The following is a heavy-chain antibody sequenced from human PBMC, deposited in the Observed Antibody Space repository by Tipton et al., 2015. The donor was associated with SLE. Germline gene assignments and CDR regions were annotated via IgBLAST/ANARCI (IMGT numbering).Heavy chain of an antibody. D-gene: IGHD3-10*01. Sequence: SLRLSCAASGFTFSSDAMSWVRQAPGKGLEWVSIISGSGGDIKYADSADGRFTISRDNSKNTLYLQMNSLRVEDTAIYYCAKGMFRGLIVPSPFDYWGQGTLVTVSS. CDR3: AKGMFRGLIVPSPFDY. CDR1: GFTFSSDA. CDR2: ISGSGGDI. V-gene: IGHV3-23*01. J-gene: IGHJ4*02.